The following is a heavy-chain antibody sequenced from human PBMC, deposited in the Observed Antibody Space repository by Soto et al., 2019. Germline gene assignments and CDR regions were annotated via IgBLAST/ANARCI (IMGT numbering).Heavy chain of an antibody. V-gene: IGHV3-23*01. J-gene: IGHJ6*02. Sequence: GGSLRLSCAASGFTFSSYAMSWVGQAPGKGLEWVSAISGSGGSTYYADSVKGRFTISRDNSKNTLYLQMNSLRAEDTAVYYCAKVLDYYYYGSGSYYNGYYYYGMDVWGQGTTVTVSS. CDR2: ISGSGGST. D-gene: IGHD3-10*01. CDR1: GFTFSSYA. CDR3: AKVLDYYYYGSGSYYNGYYYYGMDV.